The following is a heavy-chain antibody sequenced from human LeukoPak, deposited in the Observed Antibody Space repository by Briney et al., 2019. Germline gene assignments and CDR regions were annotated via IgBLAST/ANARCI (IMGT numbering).Heavy chain of an antibody. Sequence: GGSLRLSCAASEFSVGSNYMTWVRQAPGKGLEWVSLNSGGSTYYADSVKGRFTISRDNSKNTLYLQMNSLRAEDTAVYYCAKDYSPTPYYFDYWGQGTLVTVSS. V-gene: IGHV3-66*01. D-gene: IGHD4-11*01. CDR2: NSGGST. CDR1: EFSVGSNY. J-gene: IGHJ4*02. CDR3: AKDYSPTPYYFDY.